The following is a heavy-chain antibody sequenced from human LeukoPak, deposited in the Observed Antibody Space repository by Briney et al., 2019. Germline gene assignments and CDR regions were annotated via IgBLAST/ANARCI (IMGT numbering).Heavy chain of an antibody. Sequence: ASVKVSCKASGYTFTSYYMHWVRQAPGQGLEWMGIINPSGGSTSYAQKFQGRVTMTRDTSTSTVYMELSSLRSDDTAVYYCARDRVATIPIYYYDSSGYYDYWGQGTLVTVSS. J-gene: IGHJ4*02. V-gene: IGHV1-46*01. CDR3: ARDRVATIPIYYYDSSGYYDY. D-gene: IGHD3-22*01. CDR2: INPSGGST. CDR1: GYTFTSYY.